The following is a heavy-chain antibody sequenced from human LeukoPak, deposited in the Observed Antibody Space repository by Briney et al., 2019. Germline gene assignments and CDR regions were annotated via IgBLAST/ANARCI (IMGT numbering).Heavy chain of an antibody. CDR1: GGTFSSYA. Sequence: SVKVSCKASGGTFSSYAISWVRQAPGQGLERMGRIIPIFGTANYAQKFQGRVTITTDESTSTAYMELSSLRSEDTAVYYCARGGGYSYGLFDYWGQGTLVTVSS. D-gene: IGHD5-18*01. J-gene: IGHJ4*02. V-gene: IGHV1-69*05. CDR3: ARGGGYSYGLFDY. CDR2: IIPIFGTA.